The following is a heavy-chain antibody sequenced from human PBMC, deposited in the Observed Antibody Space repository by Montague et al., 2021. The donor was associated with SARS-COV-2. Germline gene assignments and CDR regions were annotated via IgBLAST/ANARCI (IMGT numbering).Heavy chain of an antibody. CDR3: AGDTYYYDSWFDP. D-gene: IGHD3-22*01. CDR2: ISYDGSNK. V-gene: IGHV3-30-3*01. CDR1: GFTFSSYA. Sequence: SLRLSCAASGFTFSSYAMHWVRQAPGKGLEWVAVISYDGSNKYYXDSVKGRFTISRDNSKNTLYLQMNSLRAEDTAVYYCAGDTYYYDSWFDPWGQGTLVTVSS. J-gene: IGHJ5*02.